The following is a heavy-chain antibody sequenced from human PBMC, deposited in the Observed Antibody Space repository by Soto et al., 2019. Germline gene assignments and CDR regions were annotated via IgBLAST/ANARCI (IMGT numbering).Heavy chain of an antibody. CDR1: GDSITRSNFY. Sequence: SETLSLTCTVSGDSITRSNFYWGWIRQPPGKGLEWLGSIFYSGSTFYNPALKSRVTFSVGTSKNHFSLKLSSVTAADTAVYYCARHKTTMLTVVSAFDPWGQGTRVTVSS. J-gene: IGHJ5*02. V-gene: IGHV4-39*02. D-gene: IGHD3-22*01. CDR2: IFYSGST. CDR3: ARHKTTMLTVVSAFDP.